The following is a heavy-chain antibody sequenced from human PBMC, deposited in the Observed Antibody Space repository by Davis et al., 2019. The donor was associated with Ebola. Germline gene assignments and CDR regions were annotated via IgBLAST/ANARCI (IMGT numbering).Heavy chain of an antibody. D-gene: IGHD3-9*01. Sequence: GESLKISCKGSGYSFTNYWIGWVRQMPGKGLEWMGIIYPGDSDTRYSPSFQGQVIISADKSISTAYLQWSSLKASDTAMYYCARSRYFDWLLFFDYWGQGTLVTVSS. CDR2: IYPGDSDT. CDR1: GYSFTNYW. V-gene: IGHV5-51*01. CDR3: ARSRYFDWLLFFDY. J-gene: IGHJ4*02.